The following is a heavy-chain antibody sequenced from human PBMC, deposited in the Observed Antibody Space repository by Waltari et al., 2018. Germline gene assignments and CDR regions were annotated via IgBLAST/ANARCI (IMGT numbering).Heavy chain of an antibody. J-gene: IGHJ5*02. CDR2: IRYDESNK. Sequence: QVQLVESGGGVVQPGGSLTLACAASGFTFRTHGMHWVRQAPGKGLEWVAFIRYDESNKYYADSVKGRFNISRDNSKNTLYLQMNSLRVEDTAVYYCAKPPPGIGNWFDPWGQGTLVTVSS. V-gene: IGHV3-30*02. CDR3: AKPPPGIGNWFDP. CDR1: GFTFRTHG.